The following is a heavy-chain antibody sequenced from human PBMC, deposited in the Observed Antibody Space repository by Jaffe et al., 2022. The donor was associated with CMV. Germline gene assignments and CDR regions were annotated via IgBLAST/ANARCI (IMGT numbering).Heavy chain of an antibody. CDR2: INPNSGGT. V-gene: IGHV1-2*02. CDR1: GYTFTGYY. Sequence: QVQLVQSGAEVKKPGASVKVSCKASGYTFTGYYMHWVRQAPGQGLEWMGWINPNSGGTNYAQKFQGRVTMTRDTSISTAYMELSRLRSDDTAVYYCARAYDSSGYYWYWFDPWGQGTLVTVSS. D-gene: IGHD3-22*01. J-gene: IGHJ5*02. CDR3: ARAYDSSGYYWYWFDP.